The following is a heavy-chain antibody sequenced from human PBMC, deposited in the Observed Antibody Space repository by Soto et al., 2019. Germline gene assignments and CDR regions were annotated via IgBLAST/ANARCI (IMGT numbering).Heavy chain of an antibody. CDR3: ASTYCGGDCSRRAFDI. D-gene: IGHD2-21*02. J-gene: IGHJ3*02. Sequence: QVQLVQSGAEVRKSGSSVQVSCKTSGGTFNYYAISWMRQAPGQGLEWMGGIIPIFGTPTYAQTFQGRVTITTTVSTDTTYVELSSLRSEDTALYYCASTYCGGDCSRRAFDIWGQGTMVTVSS. V-gene: IGHV1-69*01. CDR1: GGTFNYYA. CDR2: IIPIFGTP.